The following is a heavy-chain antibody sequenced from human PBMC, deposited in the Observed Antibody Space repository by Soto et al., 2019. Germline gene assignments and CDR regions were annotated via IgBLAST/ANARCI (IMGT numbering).Heavy chain of an antibody. Sequence: QVQLQESGPGLVKPSGTLSLTCAVSGDSISSSNWWSWVRQPPGKGLEWIGEIYHSGSTNYNPSRKSRVTISVDKSKNHFSLKLSSVTAADTAVYFCARVLGSGWYSIDYWGQGTLVTVSS. CDR2: IYHSGST. D-gene: IGHD6-19*01. CDR1: GDSISSSNW. V-gene: IGHV4-4*02. J-gene: IGHJ4*02. CDR3: ARVLGSGWYSIDY.